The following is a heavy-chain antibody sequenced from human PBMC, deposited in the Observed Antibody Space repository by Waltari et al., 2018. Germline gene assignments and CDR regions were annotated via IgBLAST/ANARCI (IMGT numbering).Heavy chain of an antibody. Sequence: EIQLVQSGAEVKKPGATVTISCKASGYTFTDYYMHWVQQAPGKGLEWMGRVDPEDGETRYAEKFQGRVTRTADTSTDTAYMELSSLRSEDTAVYYCATVPYSSSSGDYWGQGTLVTVSS. J-gene: IGHJ4*02. V-gene: IGHV1-69-2*01. CDR1: GYTFTDYY. CDR3: ATVPYSSSSGDY. CDR2: VDPEDGET. D-gene: IGHD6-6*01.